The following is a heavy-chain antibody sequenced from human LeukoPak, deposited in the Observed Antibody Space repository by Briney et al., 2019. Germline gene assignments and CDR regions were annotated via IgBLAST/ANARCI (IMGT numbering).Heavy chain of an antibody. CDR3: ARKAVLLWFGEKDV. V-gene: IGHV3-48*04. CDR1: GFTFSSYS. D-gene: IGHD3-10*01. J-gene: IGHJ6*02. Sequence: AGGSLRLSCAASGFTFSSYSMNWVRRAPGKGLEWVSYISSSSSTIYYADSMKGRFTISRDNAKNSLYLQMNSLRAEDTAVYYCARKAVLLWFGEKDVWGQGTTVTVSS. CDR2: ISSSSSTI.